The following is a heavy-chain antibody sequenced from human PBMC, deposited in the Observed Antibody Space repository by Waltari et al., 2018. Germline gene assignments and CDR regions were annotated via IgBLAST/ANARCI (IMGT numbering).Heavy chain of an antibody. CDR3: VMYSSSFLGDC. CDR2: INTDGSIT. Sequence: EVQLVESGGSLVQPVGSLRLYCAASGFIFNYYWIHWVRHAPGKGLLSVSHINTDGSITNYADSVKGRFTISRDNAKNTLFLQMNSLRAEDTAVYYCVMYSSSFLGDCWGQGTLVTVSS. V-gene: IGHV3-74*01. D-gene: IGHD6-13*01. J-gene: IGHJ4*02. CDR1: GFIFNYYW.